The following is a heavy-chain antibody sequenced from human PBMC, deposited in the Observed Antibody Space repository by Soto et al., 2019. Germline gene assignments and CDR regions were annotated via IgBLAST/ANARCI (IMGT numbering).Heavy chain of an antibody. CDR3: ARGLGGYYDFWSGYYTGDYYYYMDV. Sequence: QVQLQQWGAGLLKPSETLSLTCAVYGGSFSGYYWSWIRQPPGKGLEWIGEINHSGSTNYNPALKSRVTIPVDTSKNQFSLKLSSVTAADTAVYYCARGLGGYYDFWSGYYTGDYYYYMDVWGKGTTVTVSS. J-gene: IGHJ6*03. V-gene: IGHV4-34*01. CDR1: GGSFSGYY. D-gene: IGHD3-3*01. CDR2: INHSGST.